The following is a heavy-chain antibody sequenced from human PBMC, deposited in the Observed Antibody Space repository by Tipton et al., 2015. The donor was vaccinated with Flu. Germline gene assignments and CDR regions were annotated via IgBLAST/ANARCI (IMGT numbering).Heavy chain of an antibody. V-gene: IGHV3-30*03. D-gene: IGHD3-9*01. CDR2: ISEDGVNR. J-gene: IGHJ6*02. CDR1: GFTLSSYW. CDR3: AREYFGIAQDHNYYALDI. Sequence: SLRLSCVASGFTLSSYWMSWVRQAPGKGLEWVGVISEDGVNRHYADSVKGRLTISRDNSKNTVYLQMNNLKSEDTAVYYCAREYFGIAQDHNYYALDIWGQGTTVTVSS.